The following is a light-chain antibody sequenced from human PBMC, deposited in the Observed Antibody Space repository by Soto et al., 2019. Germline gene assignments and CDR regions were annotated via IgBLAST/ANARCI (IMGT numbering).Light chain of an antibody. J-gene: IGLJ2*01. Sequence: QSALTQPASVSGSPGQSITISCTGTSSDIGFYDFVSWYQHHPGKAPKLLIYGVSHRTSGVSIRFSGSKSVNMASLTISGLQAEDEADYFCASSTATNPLVVFGGGTKLTVL. CDR2: GVS. CDR3: ASSTATNPLVV. V-gene: IGLV2-14*03. CDR1: SSDIGFYDF.